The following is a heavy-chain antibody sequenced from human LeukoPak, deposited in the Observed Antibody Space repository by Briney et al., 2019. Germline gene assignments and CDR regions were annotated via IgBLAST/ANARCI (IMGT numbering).Heavy chain of an antibody. CDR3: ARDRAGGYGGNSADY. J-gene: IGHJ4*02. D-gene: IGHD4-23*01. CDR1: GYTFTSYG. V-gene: IGHV1-18*01. CDR2: ISAYNGNT. Sequence: ASVKVSCKASGYTFTSYGISWVRQAPGQGLEWMGWISAYNGNTNYAQKLQGRVTMTTDTSTSTAYMELRSLRSDDTAVYYCARDRAGGYGGNSADYWGQGTLVTVSS.